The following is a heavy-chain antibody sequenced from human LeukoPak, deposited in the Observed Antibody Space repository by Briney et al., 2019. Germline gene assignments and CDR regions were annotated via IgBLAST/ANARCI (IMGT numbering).Heavy chain of an antibody. J-gene: IGHJ4*02. D-gene: IGHD3-22*01. Sequence: GGSLRLSCAASGFTFSTYVMSWVRQAPGKGLEWVSALSTGGDYTYYADSVKGRFTISRDNAKNSLHLQLSSLRVEDTAIYYCVRVDDSGYLWDYWGQGTLVTVSS. CDR2: LSTGGDYT. CDR3: VRVDDSGYLWDY. CDR1: GFTFSTYV. V-gene: IGHV3-21*06.